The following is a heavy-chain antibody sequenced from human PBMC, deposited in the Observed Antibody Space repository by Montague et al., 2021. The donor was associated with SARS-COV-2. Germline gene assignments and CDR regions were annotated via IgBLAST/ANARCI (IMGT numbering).Heavy chain of an antibody. CDR3: ARGGDMNWFDP. V-gene: IGHV4-59*01. Sequence: SETLSLTCTVSGGSISSYYWSWIRQPPGKGLEWIGYIYYSGSTNYNPSLQSRVTISVGTSKNLFSLKLSSVTAADTAVYYCARGGDMNWFDPWGQGTLVTVSS. CDR2: IYYSGST. D-gene: IGHD2-21*01. CDR1: GGSISSYY. J-gene: IGHJ5*02.